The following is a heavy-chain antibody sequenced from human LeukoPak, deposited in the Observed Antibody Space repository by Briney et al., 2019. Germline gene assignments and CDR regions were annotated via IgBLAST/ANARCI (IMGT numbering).Heavy chain of an antibody. CDR1: GFTFSNCW. D-gene: IGHD3-22*01. CDR3: ARSIESSGYYRGKYYYYAMDV. Sequence: GGSLRLSCAASGFTFSNCWMTWVRQAPGKGLEWVANIKEDGSEKYYVDSVKGRFTISRDNAKTSLFLQMNSLRAEDTAVYYCARSIESSGYYRGKYYYYAMDVWGQGTTVSVSS. CDR2: IKEDGSEK. V-gene: IGHV3-7*01. J-gene: IGHJ6*02.